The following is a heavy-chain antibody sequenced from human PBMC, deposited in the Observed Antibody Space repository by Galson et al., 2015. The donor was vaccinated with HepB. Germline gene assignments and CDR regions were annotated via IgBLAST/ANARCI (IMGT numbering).Heavy chain of an antibody. V-gene: IGHV1-69*13. CDR1: GGTFSSYA. Sequence: SVKVSCKASGGTFSSYAISWVRQAPGQGLEWMGGIIPIFGTANYAQKFQGRVTITADESTSTAYMELSSLRSEDTAVYYCASNGLGYCSGGSCGPFDYWGQGTLVTVSS. D-gene: IGHD2-15*01. J-gene: IGHJ4*02. CDR3: ASNGLGYCSGGSCGPFDY. CDR2: IIPIFGTA.